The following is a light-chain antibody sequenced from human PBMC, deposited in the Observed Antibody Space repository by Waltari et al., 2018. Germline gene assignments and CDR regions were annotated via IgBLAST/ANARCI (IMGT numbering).Light chain of an antibody. Sequence: DIVLRQSPGTLSLSPGERATLSCRASQTVSSTSLVWYQQKPGLAPRVLIYGAFSRASGTPDRFSGGGSGTDFTLTISRLGPDDFAVYYCQLLDSSPRYPFGQGTKLEI. CDR1: QTVSSTS. J-gene: IGKJ2*01. V-gene: IGKV3-20*01. CDR2: GAF. CDR3: QLLDSSPRYP.